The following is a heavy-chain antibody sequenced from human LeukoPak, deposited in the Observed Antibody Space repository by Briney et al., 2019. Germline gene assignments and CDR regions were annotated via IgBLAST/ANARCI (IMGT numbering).Heavy chain of an antibody. J-gene: IGHJ4*02. Sequence: GESLKISCKGSGYSFTSYWIGWVRQMPGKGLEWMGIIYPGDSDTRYSPSFQGQVTISADKSISTAYLQWSSLKASDTAMYYCARFYGSGSYYIVHNCYFDYWGQGTLVTVSS. CDR2: IYPGDSDT. CDR3: ARFYGSGSYYIVHNCYFDY. V-gene: IGHV5-51*01. CDR1: GYSFTSYW. D-gene: IGHD3-10*01.